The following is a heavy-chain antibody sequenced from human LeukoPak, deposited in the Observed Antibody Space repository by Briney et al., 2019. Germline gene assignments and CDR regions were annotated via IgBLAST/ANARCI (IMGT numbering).Heavy chain of an antibody. CDR3: ARGALKYSSDFDY. V-gene: IGHV1-2*02. CDR2: INPKSGGT. J-gene: IGHJ4*02. Sequence: GASVKVSCKASGYTFTGYYMHWVRQAPGQGLEWMGWINPKSGGTNYAQKFQGRVTMTRDTSISTAYMELSRLRSDDTAVYYCARGALKYSSDFDYWGQGTLVTVSS. CDR1: GYTFTGYY. D-gene: IGHD6-25*01.